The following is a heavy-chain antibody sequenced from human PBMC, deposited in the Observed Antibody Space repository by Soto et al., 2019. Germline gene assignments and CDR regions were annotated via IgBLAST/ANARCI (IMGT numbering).Heavy chain of an antibody. V-gene: IGHV1-8*01. CDR1: GYTLTSYD. Sequence: ASVKVSCKASGYTLTSYDINWVRQATGQGLEWMGWMNPNSGNTGYAQKFQGRVTMTRNTSISTAYMELSSLRSEDTAVYYCARENILTGSNWFDPWGQGTLVTVSS. D-gene: IGHD3-9*01. J-gene: IGHJ5*02. CDR3: ARENILTGSNWFDP. CDR2: MNPNSGNT.